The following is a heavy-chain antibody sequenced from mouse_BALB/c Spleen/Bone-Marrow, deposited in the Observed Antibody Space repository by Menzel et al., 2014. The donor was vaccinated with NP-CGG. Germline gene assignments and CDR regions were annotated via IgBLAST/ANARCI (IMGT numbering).Heavy chain of an antibody. Sequence: VQLKQSGPELVKPGASVKISCKASGYTFSDYNMHWVKQSHGKSLEWIGNIYPYNGGTGYNQKFKRKATLTVDNSSSTAYMELRSLTSEDSAVYHCARGCFLSWFAYGAQGPLVTVPA. D-gene: IGHD6-5*01. V-gene: IGHV1S29*02. CDR1: GYTFSDYN. J-gene: IGHJ3*01. CDR2: IYPYNGGT. CDR3: ARGCFLSWFAY.